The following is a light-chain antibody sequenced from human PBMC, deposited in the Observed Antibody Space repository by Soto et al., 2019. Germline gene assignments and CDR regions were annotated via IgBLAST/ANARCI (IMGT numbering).Light chain of an antibody. Sequence: EIVLTQTPGTLSLSPGERATLSCRASQSVTSSHLAWYQQKPGQAPRLLIYGASTRATGIPDRFSGSGSDTDFSLTISRLDPEDFAIYYCLHYYSRARYTFGQGTKVEIK. CDR1: QSVTSSH. CDR3: LHYYSRARYT. CDR2: GAS. V-gene: IGKV3-20*01. J-gene: IGKJ2*01.